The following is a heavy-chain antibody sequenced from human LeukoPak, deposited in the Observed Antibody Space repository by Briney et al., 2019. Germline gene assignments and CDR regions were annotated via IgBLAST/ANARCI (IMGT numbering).Heavy chain of an antibody. CDR2: IYYSGST. Sequence: PSETLSLTCTVSGGSISSYYWSWIRQPPGKGLEWIGYIYYSGSTNYNPSLKSRVTISVDTSKNQFSLKLSSVTAADTAVYYCARGRDYYGSGARDYWGQGTLVTVSS. V-gene: IGHV4-59*12. CDR3: ARGRDYYGSGARDY. CDR1: GGSISSYY. D-gene: IGHD3-10*01. J-gene: IGHJ4*02.